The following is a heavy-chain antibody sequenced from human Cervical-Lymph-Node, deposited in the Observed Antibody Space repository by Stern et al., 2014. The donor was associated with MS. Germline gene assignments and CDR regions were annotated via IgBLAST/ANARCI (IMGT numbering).Heavy chain of an antibody. J-gene: IGHJ4*02. Sequence: EVQLVESGGGLVKPGESLRLSCDASGFTFSHYSINWVRQAPVQGLEWISSISNNSPRTCYAGSVDGRFTISRDSAKDSVSLHMVSLRAEDTAVYYCARARVGDYARSPHLDSWGQGTLVTVSS. CDR2: ISNNSPRT. CDR3: ARARVGDYARSPHLDS. V-gene: IGHV3-21*02. D-gene: IGHD4-17*01. CDR1: GFTFSHYS.